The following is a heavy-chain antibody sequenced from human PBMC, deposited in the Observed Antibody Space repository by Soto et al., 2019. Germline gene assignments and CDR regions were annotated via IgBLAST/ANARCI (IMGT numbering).Heavy chain of an antibody. J-gene: IGHJ6*02. CDR3: ARDGEVVVPAYYGMDV. CDR2: VNAGNGNT. V-gene: IGHV1-3*01. Sequence: ASVKVSCKASGYTFTSYAMHWVRQAPGQRLEWMGWVNAGNGNTKYSQKFQGRVTITRDTSASTAYMELSSLRSEDTAVYYCARDGEVVVPAYYGMDVWGQGTTVTVSS. CDR1: GYTFTSYA. D-gene: IGHD2-2*01.